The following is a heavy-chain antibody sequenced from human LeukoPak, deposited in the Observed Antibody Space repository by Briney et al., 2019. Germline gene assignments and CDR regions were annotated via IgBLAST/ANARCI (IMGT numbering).Heavy chain of an antibody. CDR1: GFAFSNFA. CDR2: MSGSGYYT. V-gene: IGHV3-23*01. J-gene: IGHJ6*03. Sequence: PGGSLRLSCAASGFAFSNFAMSWVRQAPGKGLEWVSAMSGSGYYTYYVESVKGRFTISRDNSKNTLYLHMNSLRAVDTAVYYCAKMEGQRLYDYCMDVWGRGTTVTVSS. D-gene: IGHD3-3*01. CDR3: AKMEGQRLYDYCMDV.